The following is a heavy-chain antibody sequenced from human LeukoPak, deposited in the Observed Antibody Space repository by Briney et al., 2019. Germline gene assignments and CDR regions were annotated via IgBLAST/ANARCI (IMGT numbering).Heavy chain of an antibody. CDR1: GITLSNSG. CDR2: ISDSGGRT. V-gene: IGHV3-23*01. CDR3: ANRGVVMRVILVGLHKEAYYFDS. D-gene: IGHD3-10*01. J-gene: IGHJ4*02. Sequence: GGSLRLSCAVSGITLSNSGMSWVRLAPGKGLEWVAGISDSGGRTNYVDSVMGRFTISRDNPKNTLYLQMNSLRAEDTAVYFCANRGVVMRVILVGLHKEAYYFDSWGQGALVTVSS.